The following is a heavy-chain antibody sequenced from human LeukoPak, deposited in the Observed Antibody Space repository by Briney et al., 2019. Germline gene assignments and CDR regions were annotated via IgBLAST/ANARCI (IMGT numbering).Heavy chain of an antibody. Sequence: SETLSLTCTVSSGSITNYYWSWIRQPPGKGLEWIGYIYYSGSTNYNPSLKSRVTMSVDTSKNQFSLKLSSVTAADTAVYYCAREAVTKYYFDYWGQGTLVTVSS. CDR2: IYYSGST. J-gene: IGHJ4*02. CDR1: SGSITNYY. V-gene: IGHV4-59*01. D-gene: IGHD4-17*01. CDR3: AREAVTKYYFDY.